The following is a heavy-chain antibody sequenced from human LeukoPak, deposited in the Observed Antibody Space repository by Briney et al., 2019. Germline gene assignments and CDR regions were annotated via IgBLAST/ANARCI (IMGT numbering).Heavy chain of an antibody. V-gene: IGHV4-59*01. CDR1: GGSIRSYY. CDR3: ASSMYMGNFDY. D-gene: IGHD7-27*01. Sequence: PSETLSLTCTVSGGSIRSYYWSWIRQPHENGLEWLGYIYNNEDISYNPSLKSRVTISLDTSKNQFSLKLRSVTAADTAVYYCASSMYMGNFDYWGQGTLVTVYS. CDR2: IYNNEDI. J-gene: IGHJ4*02.